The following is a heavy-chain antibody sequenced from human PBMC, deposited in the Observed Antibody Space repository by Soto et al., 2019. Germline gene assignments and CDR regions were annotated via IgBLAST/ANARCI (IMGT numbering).Heavy chain of an antibody. Sequence: EVQLVESGGGLVQPGRSLRLSCAASGFTFDDYAMHWVRQAPGKGLEWVPGISWNSGSIGYADSVKGRFTISRDNAKNSLYLQMNSLRAEDTALYYCAKDAITMVRGVISYYGMDVWGQGTTVTVSS. CDR1: GFTFDDYA. V-gene: IGHV3-9*01. D-gene: IGHD3-10*01. CDR2: ISWNSGSI. J-gene: IGHJ6*02. CDR3: AKDAITMVRGVISYYGMDV.